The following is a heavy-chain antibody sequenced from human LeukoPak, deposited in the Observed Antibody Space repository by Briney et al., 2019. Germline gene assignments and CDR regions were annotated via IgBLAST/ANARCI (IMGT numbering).Heavy chain of an antibody. Sequence: GGSLRLSCAASGFTFSSYGMHWVRQAPGKGLEWVAVISYDGSNKYYADSVKGRFTISRDNSKNTLYLHMNSLRAEDTAVYYCAKGGMFGVVTEDWFDPWGQGTLVTVSS. CDR1: GFTFSSYG. D-gene: IGHD3-3*01. J-gene: IGHJ5*02. CDR2: ISYDGSNK. V-gene: IGHV3-30*18. CDR3: AKGGMFGVVTEDWFDP.